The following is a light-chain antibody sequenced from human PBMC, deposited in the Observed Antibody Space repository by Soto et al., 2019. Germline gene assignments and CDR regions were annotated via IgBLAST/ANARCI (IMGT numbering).Light chain of an antibody. CDR2: SIF. CDR3: QHYGHPRWT. J-gene: IGKJ1*01. Sequence: EMVLTHSPGTLSLSPGERATLHCRASQIGNTNYLAWYQQRPGQPPRLLIYSIFTRANGTPDRFSGSGSGTDFTLTISRLAPEDSALYYCQHYGHPRWTFGPGTKVDIK. CDR1: QIGNTNY. V-gene: IGKV3-20*01.